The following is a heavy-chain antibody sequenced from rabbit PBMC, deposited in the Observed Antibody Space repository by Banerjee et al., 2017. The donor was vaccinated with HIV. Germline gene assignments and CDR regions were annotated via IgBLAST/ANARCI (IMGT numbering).Heavy chain of an antibody. J-gene: IGHJ4*01. D-gene: IGHD1-1*01. CDR2: INTSSGST. CDR3: ARGYNGVIGWNFNL. CDR1: GFSFRNKYV. V-gene: IGHV1S45*01. Sequence: QEQLEESGGDLVKPEGSLTLTCTASGFSFRNKYVMCWVRQAPGKGLEWIACINTSSGSTVYATWAKGRFTISKASWTTVTLQMTSLTAADTASYFCARGYNGVIGWNFNLWGPGTL.